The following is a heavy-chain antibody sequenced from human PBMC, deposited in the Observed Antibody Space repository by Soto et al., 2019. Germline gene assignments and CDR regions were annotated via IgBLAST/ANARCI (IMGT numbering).Heavy chain of an antibody. D-gene: IGHD2-2*01. CDR1: GGTFSSYT. V-gene: IGHV1-69*02. CDR3: ARGWAYCSSTSCLIDY. CDR2: IIPILGIA. J-gene: IGHJ4*02. Sequence: QVQLVQSGAEVKKPGSSVKVSCKAFGGTFSSYTISWVRQAPGQGLEWMGRIIPILGIANYAQKFQGRVTITADKSTSTAYMELSSLRSEDTAVYYCARGWAYCSSTSCLIDYWGQGTLVTVSS.